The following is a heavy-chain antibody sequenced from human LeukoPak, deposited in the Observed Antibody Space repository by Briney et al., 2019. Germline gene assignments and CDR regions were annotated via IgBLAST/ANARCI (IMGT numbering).Heavy chain of an antibody. D-gene: IGHD1-26*01. CDR1: GYTFTCYY. J-gene: IGHJ3*02. CDR2: IYPNNGVT. Sequence: ASVQVSCKVSGYTFTCYYMHWVRQAPRQGLAWMGWIYPNNGVTKYAQNFQGRVTLPRDTSISTARMTGSGPTSDDTAVYYCTREGPLGGATDGFDIGGQGTMDTVSS. CDR3: TREGPLGGATDGFDI. V-gene: IGHV1-2*02.